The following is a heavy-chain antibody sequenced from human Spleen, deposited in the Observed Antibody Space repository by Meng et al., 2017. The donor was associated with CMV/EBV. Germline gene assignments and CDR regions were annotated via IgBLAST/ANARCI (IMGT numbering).Heavy chain of an antibody. J-gene: IGHJ4*02. CDR3: AKDRGYSRYFDY. CDR1: GFTFSSFA. CDR2: ISGSGGST. Sequence: CAASGFTFSSFAMSWVRQAPGKGLEWVSSISGSGGSTYYADSVKGRFTMSRDNSKNTLYLQLNSLRAEDTAVYYCAKDRGYSRYFDYWGQGTLVTVSS. D-gene: IGHD6-25*01. V-gene: IGHV3-23*01.